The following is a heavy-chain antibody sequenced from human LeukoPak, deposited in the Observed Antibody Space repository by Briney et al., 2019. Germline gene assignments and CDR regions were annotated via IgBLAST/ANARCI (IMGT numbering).Heavy chain of an antibody. CDR1: GYTLTELS. CDR3: ATDRGTTVVSKYYYYYGMDV. CDR2: FDPEDGET. J-gene: IGHJ6*02. V-gene: IGHV1-24*01. D-gene: IGHD4-23*01. Sequence: EASVKVSCKVSGYTLTELSMHWVRQAPGKGLEWMGGFDPEDGETIYAQKFQGRVTMTEDISTDTAYMELSSLRSEDTAVYYCATDRGTTVVSKYYYYYGMDVWGQGTTVTVSS.